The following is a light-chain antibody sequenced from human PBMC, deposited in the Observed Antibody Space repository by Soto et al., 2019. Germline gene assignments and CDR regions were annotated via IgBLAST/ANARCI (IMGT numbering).Light chain of an antibody. V-gene: IGLV2-11*02. CDR1: SHDVGGYNY. Sequence: QSALTQPRSVSGSPGQSVTISCTGASHDVGGYNYVSWFQQHPGKAPKLMIYDVSKRPSGVPDRFSGSKSGNTASLTISGLQADDEADYYCCSYAGTYTHYVFGTGTKLTVL. CDR2: DVS. CDR3: CSYAGTYTHYV. J-gene: IGLJ1*01.